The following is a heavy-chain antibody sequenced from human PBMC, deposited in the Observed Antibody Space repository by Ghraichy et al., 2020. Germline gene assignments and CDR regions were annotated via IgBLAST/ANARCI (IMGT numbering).Heavy chain of an antibody. D-gene: IGHD3/OR15-3a*01. V-gene: IGHV4-59*01. Sequence: SETLSLTCTVSGGSISSYYWSWIRQPPGKGLEWIGYIYYSGSTNYNPSLKSRVTISVDTSKNQFSLKLSSVTAADTAVYYCARWGRGLVIPSTYYFDYWGQGTLVTVSS. CDR3: ARWGRGLVIPSTYYFDY. CDR2: IYYSGST. J-gene: IGHJ4*02. CDR1: GGSISSYY.